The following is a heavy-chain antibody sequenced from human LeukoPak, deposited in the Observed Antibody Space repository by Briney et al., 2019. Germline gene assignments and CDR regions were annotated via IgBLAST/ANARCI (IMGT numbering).Heavy chain of an antibody. Sequence: QPGGSLRLSCTGSGFTFSNYVMSWVRQAPGKGLEWVSAIGGGRTFYADSVKGRFTISSDDSRNTMYLQMNSLRAEDTAIYYCVKRIDGSGSYYIDYWGHGTLVTVSS. J-gene: IGHJ4*01. CDR3: VKRIDGSGSYYIDY. CDR1: GFTFSNYV. CDR2: IGGGRT. D-gene: IGHD3-10*01. V-gene: IGHV3-23*01.